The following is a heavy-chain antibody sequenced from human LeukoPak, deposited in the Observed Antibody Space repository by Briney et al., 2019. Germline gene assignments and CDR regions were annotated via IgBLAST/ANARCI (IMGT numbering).Heavy chain of an antibody. CDR2: IYSGGST. Sequence: WGSLRLSCAASGFTVSSNYMSWVCQAPGKGLEWVSVIYSGGSTYYADSVKGRFTISRDNSKNTLYLQMNSLRAEDTAVYYCAREGSDCGGDCYSHDAFDIWGQGTMVTVSS. D-gene: IGHD2-21*02. J-gene: IGHJ3*02. CDR3: AREGSDCGGDCYSHDAFDI. CDR1: GFTVSSNY. V-gene: IGHV3-66*01.